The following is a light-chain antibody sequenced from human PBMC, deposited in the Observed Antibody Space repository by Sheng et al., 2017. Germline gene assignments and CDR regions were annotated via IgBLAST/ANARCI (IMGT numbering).Light chain of an antibody. Sequence: EIVLTQSPATLSLSPGQRATLSCRASQSVSEFLAWYQHKPGQAPSSSSLMHPIGPLAPQSGSXAVGSGTDFTLTISSLEPEDIGVYYCQQRNSWPLTFGGGTKVEVK. CDR1: QSVSEF. CDR2: MHP. J-gene: IGKJ4*01. CDR3: QQRNSWPLT. V-gene: IGKV3-11*01.